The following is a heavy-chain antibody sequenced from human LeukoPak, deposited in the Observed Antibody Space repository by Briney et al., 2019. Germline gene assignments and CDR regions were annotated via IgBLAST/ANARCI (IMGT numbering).Heavy chain of an antibody. CDR2: INPNSGGT. Sequence: ASVKVSCKASGYTFTGYYMHWVRQAPGQRLEWMGWINPNSGGTNYAQEFQGRVTMTRDTSISTAYMELSRLRSDDTAVYYCARARSPYGSGSYGHHYWGQGTLVTVSS. V-gene: IGHV1-2*02. CDR1: GYTFTGYY. D-gene: IGHD3-10*01. J-gene: IGHJ4*02. CDR3: ARARSPYGSGSYGHHY.